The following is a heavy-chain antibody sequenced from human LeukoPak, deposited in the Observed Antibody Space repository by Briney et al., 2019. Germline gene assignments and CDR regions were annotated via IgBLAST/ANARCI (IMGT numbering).Heavy chain of an antibody. CDR2: IYYSGST. CDR1: GFTVSSNY. D-gene: IGHD1-26*01. V-gene: IGHV4-59*02. CDR3: AREVGATKNDAFDI. J-gene: IGHJ3*02. Sequence: GSLRLSCAASGFTVSSNYMSWVRQAPGKGLEWIGYIYYSGSTNYNPSLKSRVTISVDTSKNQFSLKLSSVTAADTAVYYCAREVGATKNDAFDIWGQGTMVTVSS.